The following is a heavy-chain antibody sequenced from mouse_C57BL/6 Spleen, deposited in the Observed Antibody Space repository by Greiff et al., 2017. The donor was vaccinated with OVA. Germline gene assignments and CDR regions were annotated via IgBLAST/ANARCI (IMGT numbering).Heavy chain of an antibody. CDR1: GFSLTSYG. V-gene: IGHV2-2*01. CDR2: IWSGGST. J-gene: IGHJ4*01. Sequence: VKVEESGPGLVQPSQSLSITCTVSGFSLTSYGVHWVRQSPGKGLEWLGVIWSGGSTDYNAAFISSLSISKDNSKSQVFIKMNSLQADDTAIYYCARKDRGDYAMDYWGQGTSVTVSS. CDR3: ARKDRGDYAMDY.